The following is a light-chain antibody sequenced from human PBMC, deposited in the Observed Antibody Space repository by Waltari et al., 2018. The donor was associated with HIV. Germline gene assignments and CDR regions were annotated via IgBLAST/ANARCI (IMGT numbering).Light chain of an antibody. CDR2: EVS. CDR1: SSDVGGYNY. CDR3: SSYAGSNNWV. V-gene: IGLV2-8*01. J-gene: IGLJ3*02. Sequence: QSALTQPPSASGSPGQSVTISCTGTSSDVGGYNYVSWYQQHPGKAPQLMIYEVSQRPSGVPNRCSGSKSGNTASLTVSGLQTEDEANYYCSSYAGSNNWVFGGGTNLTVL.